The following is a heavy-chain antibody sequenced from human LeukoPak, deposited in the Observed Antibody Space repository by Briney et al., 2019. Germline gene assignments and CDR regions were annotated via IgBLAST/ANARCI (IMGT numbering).Heavy chain of an antibody. CDR2: IKQDGSEK. D-gene: IGHD6-19*01. CDR3: ARDDPPKAVAGTSWFDP. Sequence: GRSLRLSCAASAFTFDDYSMHWVRQAPGKGLEWVANIKQDGSEKYYVDSVKGRFTISRDNAKNSLYLQMNSLRAEDTAVYYCARDDPPKAVAGTSWFDPWGQGTLVTVPS. CDR1: AFTFDDYS. J-gene: IGHJ5*02. V-gene: IGHV3-7*01.